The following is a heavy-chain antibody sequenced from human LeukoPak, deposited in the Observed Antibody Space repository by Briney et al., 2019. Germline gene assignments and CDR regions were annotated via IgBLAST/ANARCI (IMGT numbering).Heavy chain of an antibody. CDR3: AKDPSYYYDSSGYYPWYFDY. Sequence: GGSLRLSCADSGFTFSSYAMSWGREAPGKGLEWVSAISGRGGSTYYADSVKGRFTISRDNSKNTLYLQMNSLRAEDTAVYYCAKDPSYYYDSSGYYPWYFDYWGQGTLVTVSS. V-gene: IGHV3-23*01. CDR1: GFTFSSYA. J-gene: IGHJ4*02. CDR2: ISGRGGST. D-gene: IGHD3-22*01.